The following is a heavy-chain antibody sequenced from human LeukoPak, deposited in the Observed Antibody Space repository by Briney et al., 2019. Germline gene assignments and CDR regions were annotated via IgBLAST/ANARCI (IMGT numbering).Heavy chain of an antibody. CDR1: GGSISSSSYY. D-gene: IGHD6-13*01. CDR3: AWLLGDSSWYYYFDY. Sequence: SETLSLTCTVSGGSISSSSYYWGWIRQPPGKGLEWIGSIYYSGSTYYNPSLKSRVTISVDTSKNQFSLKLSSVTAADTAVYYCAWLLGDSSWYYYFDYWGQGTLVTVSS. J-gene: IGHJ4*02. CDR2: IYYSGST. V-gene: IGHV4-39*07.